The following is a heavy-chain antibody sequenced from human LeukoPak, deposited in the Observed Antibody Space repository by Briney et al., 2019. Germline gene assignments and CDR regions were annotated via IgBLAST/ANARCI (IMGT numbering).Heavy chain of an antibody. Sequence: ASVKVSCKASGYTFTGYYIHWVRQAPGQGLEWVGWINPNSGGTNYAQKFQGRVTMTRDTSISTAYMELSRLRSDDMAVYYCAFFEYSSSSSHYWGQGTLVTVSS. CDR1: GYTFTGYY. CDR2: INPNSGGT. J-gene: IGHJ4*02. D-gene: IGHD6-6*01. V-gene: IGHV1-2*02. CDR3: AFFEYSSSSSHY.